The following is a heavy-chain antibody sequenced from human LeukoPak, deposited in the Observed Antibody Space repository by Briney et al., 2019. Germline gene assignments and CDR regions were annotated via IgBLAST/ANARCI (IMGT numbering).Heavy chain of an antibody. CDR3: AKDGYSNPAHF. V-gene: IGHV3-23*01. CDR2: ISSSGGNT. CDR1: GFTFNSFA. D-gene: IGHD5-18*01. Sequence: GGSLRLSCAASGFTFNSFAMNWVRQAPGKGLEWVSGISSSGGNTYYADSVQGRFTISRDNSKRILYLQMNGLRAEDTATYYCAKDGYSNPAHFWGQGTLVTVSS. J-gene: IGHJ4*02.